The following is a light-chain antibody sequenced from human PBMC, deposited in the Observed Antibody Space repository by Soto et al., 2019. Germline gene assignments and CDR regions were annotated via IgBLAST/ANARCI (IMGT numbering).Light chain of an antibody. CDR3: QQYTRYPYT. Sequence: DIQMTQSPSTLSASVGDRVSISCRASQSLDKWLAWYQQKPGEAPKLLVSDASNLESGVSSRFTGSGSGTEFNLTISRLQPDDFATYYFQQYTRYPYTFGQGTKLEIK. CDR2: DAS. CDR1: QSLDKW. V-gene: IGKV1-5*01. J-gene: IGKJ2*01.